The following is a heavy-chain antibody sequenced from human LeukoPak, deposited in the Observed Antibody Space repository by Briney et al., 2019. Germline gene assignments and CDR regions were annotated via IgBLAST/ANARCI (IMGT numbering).Heavy chain of an antibody. J-gene: IGHJ6*03. CDR3: ARGFIGNFWSGYSPYYYYYMDV. CDR2: IIPNFGTA. V-gene: IGHV1-69*13. Sequence: SVKVSCKASGGTFSSYAISWVRQAPGQGLEWMGGIIPNFGTANYAQKFQGRVTITADESTSTAHMELSSLRSEDTAVYYCARGFIGNFWSGYSPYYYYYMDVWGKGTTVTVS. CDR1: GGTFSSYA. D-gene: IGHD3-3*01.